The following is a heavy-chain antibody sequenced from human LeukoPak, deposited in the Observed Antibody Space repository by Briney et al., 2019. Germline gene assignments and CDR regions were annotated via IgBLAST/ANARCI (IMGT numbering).Heavy chain of an antibody. D-gene: IGHD5-24*01. J-gene: IGHJ4*02. CDR3: ARGLDGYNNNFDY. V-gene: IGHV1-2*02. Sequence: ASVKVSCKASGYTFTDYYIHCVRQAPGQGLEWMGWINPNSGGTNYAQKFQGRVAMTRDTSISTTYMDLSRLRSDDTAVYYCARGLDGYNNNFDYWGQGTLVTVSS. CDR2: INPNSGGT. CDR1: GYTFTDYY.